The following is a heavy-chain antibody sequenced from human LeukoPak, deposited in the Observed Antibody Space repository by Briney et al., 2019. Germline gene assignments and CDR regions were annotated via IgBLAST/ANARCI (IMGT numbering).Heavy chain of an antibody. V-gene: IGHV1-18*01. CDR1: GYTFTSYG. D-gene: IGHD2-2*01. Sequence: ASVKVSCKASGYTFTSYGISWVRQAPGQGLEWMGWISAYNGNTNYAQKLQGRVTMTTDTSTSTAYMELRSLRSDDTAVYHCARGIFGVVVPAANFDYWGQGTLVTVSS. CDR3: ARGIFGVVVPAANFDY. J-gene: IGHJ4*02. CDR2: ISAYNGNT.